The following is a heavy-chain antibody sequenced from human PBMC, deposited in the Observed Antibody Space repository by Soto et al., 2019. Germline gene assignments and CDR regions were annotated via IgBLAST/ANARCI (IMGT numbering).Heavy chain of an antibody. CDR2: ISSSSSYI. D-gene: IGHD5-18*01. CDR1: GFTFSSYS. J-gene: IGHJ6*02. CDR3: ARDVPSIQLWSTLYYYYGMDV. V-gene: IGHV3-21*01. Sequence: LGGSLRLSCAASGFTFSSYSMNWVRQAPGKGLEWVSSISSSSSYIYYADSVKGRFTISRDNAKNSLYLQMNSLRAEDTAVYYCARDVPSIQLWSTLYYYYGMDVWGQGTTVTVSS.